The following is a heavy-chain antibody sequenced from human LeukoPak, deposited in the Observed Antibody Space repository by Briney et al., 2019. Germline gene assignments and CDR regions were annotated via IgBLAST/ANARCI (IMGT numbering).Heavy chain of an antibody. CDR1: GGSISSGDYY. CDR3: ARKEARPYYYYYGMDV. V-gene: IGHV4-30-4*08. J-gene: IGHJ6*02. CDR2: IYYSGST. Sequence: SQTLSLTCTVSGGSISSGDYYWSWIRQPPGKGLVWIGYIYYSGSTYYNPSLKSRVTISVDTSKNQFSLKLSSVTAADTAVYYCARKEARPYYYYYGMDVWGQGNTVTVSS.